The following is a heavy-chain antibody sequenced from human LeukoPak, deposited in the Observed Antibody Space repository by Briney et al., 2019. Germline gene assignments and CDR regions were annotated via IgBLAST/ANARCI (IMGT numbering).Heavy chain of an antibody. D-gene: IGHD6-13*01. V-gene: IGHV3-74*01. CDR1: GFTFSSYW. J-gene: IGHJ4*02. CDR3: LAAAGTIG. CDR2: VNNDGSTT. Sequence: GGSLRLSCAASGFTFSSYWMHWVRQAPGKGLVWVSRVNNDGSTTNYADSVKGRFTIPRDNTKNTLYLQMNSLRAEDTAVYFCLAAAGTIGWGQGTLVTVSS.